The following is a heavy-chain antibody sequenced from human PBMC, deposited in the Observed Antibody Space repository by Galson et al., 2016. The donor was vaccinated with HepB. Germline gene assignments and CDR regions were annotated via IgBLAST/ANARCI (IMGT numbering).Heavy chain of an antibody. CDR3: ADGALSRY. J-gene: IGHJ4*02. CDR2: VYYSGST. CDR1: GGSIGSSSYF. V-gene: IGHV4-39*01. Sequence: ETLSLTCTVSGGSIGSSSYFWVWVRQPPGKGLEWIGSVYYSGSTTYSPSLKSRVTISVDMSSNQFSLKLRSVIAADTAIYYCADGALSRYWGQGISVAVSS.